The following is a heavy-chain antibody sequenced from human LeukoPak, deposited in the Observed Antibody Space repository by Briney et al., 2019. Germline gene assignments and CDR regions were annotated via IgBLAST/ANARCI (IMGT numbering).Heavy chain of an antibody. J-gene: IGHJ4*02. CDR3: ARGVRDFWSGYYYFDY. Sequence: GSLRLSCAASGFTFSSYWMSWVRQAPGKGLEWVANIKQDGSEKYYVDSVKGRFTISRDNAKNSLYLQMNSLRAEDTAVYYCARGVRDFWSGYYYFDYWGQGTLVTVSS. CDR1: GFTFSSYW. V-gene: IGHV3-7*01. D-gene: IGHD3-3*01. CDR2: IKQDGSEK.